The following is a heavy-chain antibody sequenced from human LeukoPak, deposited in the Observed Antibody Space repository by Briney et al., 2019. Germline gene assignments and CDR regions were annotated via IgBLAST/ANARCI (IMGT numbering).Heavy chain of an antibody. CDR3: ATTHQGFYYFDY. J-gene: IGHJ4*02. CDR2: IYPGDADT. V-gene: IGHV5-51*01. CDR1: GYNLTSYW. Sequence: GESLKISCKGSGYNLTSYWVGWERQRPGKGLVWLGLIYPGDADTRYSPSFQGQVTISAAISIHTAYLQWSSPKASDTAMYYCATTHQGFYYFDYWGQGTLVTVSS. D-gene: IGHD3-10*01.